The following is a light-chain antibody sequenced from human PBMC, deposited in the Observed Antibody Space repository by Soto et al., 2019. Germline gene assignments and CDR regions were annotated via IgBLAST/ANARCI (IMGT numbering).Light chain of an antibody. Sequence: DIRMTQSPSTLSASVGDRVTITCRASQSINNWLAWYQQKPGKAPKLLIYRASSLENGVPSRFSGRGSGTEFIFTLTSLQPDDVATYYCQQYSSDSTFGQGTKVEIK. J-gene: IGKJ1*01. CDR2: RAS. CDR1: QSINNW. CDR3: QQYSSDST. V-gene: IGKV1-5*03.